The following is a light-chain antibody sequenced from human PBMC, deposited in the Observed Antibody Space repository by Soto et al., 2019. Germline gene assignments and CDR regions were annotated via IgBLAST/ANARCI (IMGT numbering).Light chain of an antibody. V-gene: IGKV1-27*01. Sequence: DIQMTQSPSSLSASLGDRVTITCRAIQGIGIYLAWYQQKPGQVPKLLIYAASTLQSGIPPRFRDRGSGKDFPVSISSLQPEYVAKNYRRKYNHAPRKFGQGT. J-gene: IGKJ1*01. CDR1: QGIGIY. CDR3: RKYNHAPRK. CDR2: AAS.